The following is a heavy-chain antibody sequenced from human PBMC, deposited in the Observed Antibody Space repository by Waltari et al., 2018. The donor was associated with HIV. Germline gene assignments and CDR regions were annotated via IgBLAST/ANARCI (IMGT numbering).Heavy chain of an antibody. CDR1: GYTFSTFA. J-gene: IGHJ6*02. D-gene: IGHD3-22*01. CDR3: VREKKGIGVYYAMDV. V-gene: IGHV1-3*01. CDR2: INAGNGNT. Sequence: QVQLVQSGAEVKKPGASVKVSCKASGYTFSTFAMQWVRQAPGQRFEWMGWINAGNGNTKYSQNFQDRVTITRDTAASTAYMELSSLRSEDTALYYCVREKKGIGVYYAMDVWGQGTAVTVSS.